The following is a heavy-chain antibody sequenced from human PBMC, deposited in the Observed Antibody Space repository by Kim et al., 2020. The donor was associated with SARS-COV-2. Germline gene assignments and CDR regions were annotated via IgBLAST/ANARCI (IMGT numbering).Heavy chain of an antibody. Sequence: GGSLRLSCAGSGFTFSSYAMNWVRQAPGKGLEWVSAISGSGDSTQHADSVKGRFIISRGNPKNLLYLHMNSLRAEDTALYYCAPIPLVGKGAPTSWGQGTLVTVSS. CDR2: ISGSGDST. CDR3: APIPLVGKGAPTS. CDR1: GFTFSSYA. J-gene: IGHJ4*02. V-gene: IGHV3-23*01. D-gene: IGHD2-15*01.